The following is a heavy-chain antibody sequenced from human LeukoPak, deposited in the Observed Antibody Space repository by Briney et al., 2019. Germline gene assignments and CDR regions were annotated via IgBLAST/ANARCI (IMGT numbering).Heavy chain of an antibody. CDR3: VRDWGYDSSGYWQKYFDT. CDR2: INHDGSST. D-gene: IGHD3-22*01. V-gene: IGHV3-74*01. CDR1: GFTFSSYG. J-gene: IGHJ4*02. Sequence: GGSLRLSCAASGFTFSSYGMHWVRQAPGKGLVWVSRINHDGSSTNYADSVKGRFTISRGNAKNTLYLQMNSLRAEDTAVYYCVRDWGYDSSGYWQKYFDTWGQGTLVTVSS.